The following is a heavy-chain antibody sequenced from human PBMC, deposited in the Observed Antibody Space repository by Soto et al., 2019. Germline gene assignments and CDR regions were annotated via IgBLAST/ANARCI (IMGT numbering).Heavy chain of an antibody. CDR1: GGSVSSSSYY. J-gene: IGHJ4*02. Sequence: PSETLSLTCTFSGGSVSSSSYYWGWVRQPPGKGLEWIGSVYYSGSTYYNPSLESRVTISVDKSKNQFSLKLMSLSAADTAVYYCARPVVQTRSSYYFDYWGQGTLVTVSS. V-gene: IGHV4-39*01. CDR2: VYYSGST. D-gene: IGHD6-6*01. CDR3: ARPVVQTRSSYYFDY.